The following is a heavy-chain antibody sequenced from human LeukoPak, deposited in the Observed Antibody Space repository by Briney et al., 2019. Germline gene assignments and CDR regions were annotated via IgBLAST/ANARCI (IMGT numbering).Heavy chain of an antibody. CDR3: ARGGTYNWNFSADDAFDI. D-gene: IGHD1-1*01. CDR1: GYTFTSYG. Sequence: SVKVSCKASGYTFTSYGISWVRQAPGQGLEWMGGIIPIFGTANYAQKFQGRVTITADESTSTAYMELSSLRSEDTAVYYCARGGTYNWNFSADDAFDIWGQGTMVTVSS. CDR2: IIPIFGTA. J-gene: IGHJ3*02. V-gene: IGHV1-69*13.